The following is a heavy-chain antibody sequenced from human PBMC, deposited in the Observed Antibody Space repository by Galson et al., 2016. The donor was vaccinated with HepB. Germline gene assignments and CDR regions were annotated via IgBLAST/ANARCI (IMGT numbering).Heavy chain of an antibody. J-gene: IGHJ5*02. CDR1: GDSVSSGSYS. CDR2: VYYTGST. Sequence: ETLSLTCTVSGDSVSSGSYSWNWIRQPPGRGLEWIGYVYYTGSTKYNPSLKSRLIISVDTSKNQFSLKLTSVTTEDTAVYYCARGRSWWWFDPWGQGALVTVSS. V-gene: IGHV4-61*01. D-gene: IGHD2-15*01. CDR3: ARGRSWWWFDP.